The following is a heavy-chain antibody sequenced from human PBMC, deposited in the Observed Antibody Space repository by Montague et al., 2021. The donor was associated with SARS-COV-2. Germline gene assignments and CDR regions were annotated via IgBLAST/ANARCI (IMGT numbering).Heavy chain of an antibody. CDR1: GFTFSSYA. J-gene: IGHJ4*02. CDR2: ISYDGSNK. Sequence: SLRLSCAASGFTFSSYAMHWVRQAPGKGLEWVAVISYDGSNKYYADSVKGRFTISRDNSKNTLYLQMNSLRAEDTAVYYCARDGSWYYDSSGYYYRPHLGGGAYYFDDWGQGTLVTVSS. CDR3: ARDGSWYYDSSGYYYRPHLGGGAYYFDD. V-gene: IGHV3-30-3*01. D-gene: IGHD3-22*01.